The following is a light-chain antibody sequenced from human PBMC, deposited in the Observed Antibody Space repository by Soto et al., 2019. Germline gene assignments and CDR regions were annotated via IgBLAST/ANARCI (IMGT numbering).Light chain of an antibody. Sequence: EIVMTQSPATLSVSPGERATLSCRASQGVSSNLAWYQQKPGQAPGLLIYGASTRATGIPARFSGSGSGTEFTLTISSLQSEDFAVYYCQQYNNWPPTFGQGTKLEIK. CDR2: GAS. J-gene: IGKJ2*01. V-gene: IGKV3-15*01. CDR3: QQYNNWPPT. CDR1: QGVSSN.